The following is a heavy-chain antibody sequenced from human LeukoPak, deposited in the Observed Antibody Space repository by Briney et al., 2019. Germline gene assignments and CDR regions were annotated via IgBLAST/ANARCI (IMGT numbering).Heavy chain of an antibody. Sequence: GGSLRLSCAASGFTFSSYGMHWVRQAPGKGLEWVAVISYDGSNKYYADSVKGRFTISRDNSKNALYLQMNSLRAEATAVYYCAKDEGQQQLEYYFDYWGQGTLVTVSS. D-gene: IGHD6-13*01. V-gene: IGHV3-30*18. CDR1: GFTFSSYG. CDR2: ISYDGSNK. J-gene: IGHJ4*02. CDR3: AKDEGQQQLEYYFDY.